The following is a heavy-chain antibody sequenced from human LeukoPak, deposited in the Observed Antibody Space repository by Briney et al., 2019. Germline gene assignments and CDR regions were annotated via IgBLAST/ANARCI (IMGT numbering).Heavy chain of an antibody. V-gene: IGHV3-21*04. D-gene: IGHD3-10*01. Sequence: PGGSLRLSCAASGFTFSSYSMNWVRQAPGKGLEWVSSISSSSSYIYYADSVKGRFTISRDNAKNSLYLQMNSLRAEDTAVYYCAREVYYYGSGDAFDIWGQGTMVTVSS. CDR2: ISSSSSYI. CDR1: GFTFSSYS. CDR3: AREVYYYGSGDAFDI. J-gene: IGHJ3*02.